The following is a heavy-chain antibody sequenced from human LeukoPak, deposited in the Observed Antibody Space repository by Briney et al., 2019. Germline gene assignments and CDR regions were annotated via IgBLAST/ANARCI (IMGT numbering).Heavy chain of an antibody. CDR3: ARDLGTGITVTGMGFDY. D-gene: IGHD6-19*01. CDR2: INPSGGST. J-gene: IGHJ4*02. Sequence: ASVKVSCKASGYTFTSYYIHWVRQAPGQGLEWMGIINPSGGSTSYGQKFQGRVTMTRDTSTNTVYMELSSLRSEDTAVYYCARDLGTGITVTGMGFDYWGQGTLVTVSS. V-gene: IGHV1-46*01. CDR1: GYTFTSYY.